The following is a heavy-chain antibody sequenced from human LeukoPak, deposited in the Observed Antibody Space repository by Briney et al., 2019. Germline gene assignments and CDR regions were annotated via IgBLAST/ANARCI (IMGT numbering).Heavy chain of an antibody. CDR2: INHSGNRT. D-gene: IGHD3-9*01. J-gene: IGHJ5*02. Sequence: AAVKVSFKASGYTFTSYFMHWVRQAPGQGLEWMGLINHSGNRTRYAQEVQGRGTMTRATSTSKVYMELSMLRSEDTAVYYCAREKTTKTYNFYGLRVYDPWGQGTLVTVSS. CDR3: AREKTTKTYNFYGLRVYDP. V-gene: IGHV1-46*01. CDR1: GYTFTSYF.